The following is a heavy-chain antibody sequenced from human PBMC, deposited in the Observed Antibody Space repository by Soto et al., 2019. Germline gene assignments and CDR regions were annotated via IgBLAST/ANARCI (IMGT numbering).Heavy chain of an antibody. D-gene: IGHD3-10*01. V-gene: IGHV3-15*07. J-gene: IGHJ4*02. CDR2: IKSKPAGGTI. CDR1: GFIFSNAW. Sequence: EVQLVESGGGLVKPGGSLRLSCEGSGFIFSNAWMNWVRLAPGKELEWVARIKSKPAGGTIDYAAPVKGRFTISRDDSNHTVYLQMNSLKTDDTAVYYCSTGGYYLDYWGQGTQVTVSS. CDR3: STGGYYLDY.